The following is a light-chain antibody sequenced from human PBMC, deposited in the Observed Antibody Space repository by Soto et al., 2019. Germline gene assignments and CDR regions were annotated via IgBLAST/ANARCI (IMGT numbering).Light chain of an antibody. Sequence: QSALTQPASVSGSPGQSITISCTGTSSDVGGYNYVSWYQQQPGKAPKLMIYDVSNRPSGVSNRFSGTKSGNTASLTISGLQADDEDDYYCSSYTSSRTRVFGTGTKLTVL. CDR1: SSDVGGYNY. V-gene: IGLV2-14*01. CDR3: SSYTSSRTRV. CDR2: DVS. J-gene: IGLJ1*01.